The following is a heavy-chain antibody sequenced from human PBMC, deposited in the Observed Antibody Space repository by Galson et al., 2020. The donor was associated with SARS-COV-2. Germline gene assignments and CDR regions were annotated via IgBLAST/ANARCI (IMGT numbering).Heavy chain of an antibody. V-gene: IGHV4-39*01. CDR2: IYYSGST. CDR3: ARHGLPYYFDY. Sequence: ETSETLSLTCTVSGGSISSSSYYWGWIRQPPGKGLEWIGSIYYSGSTYYNPSLKSRVTISVDTSKNQFSLKLSSVTAADTAVYYCARHGLPYYFDYWGQGTLVTVSS. CDR1: GGSISSSSYY. J-gene: IGHJ4*02.